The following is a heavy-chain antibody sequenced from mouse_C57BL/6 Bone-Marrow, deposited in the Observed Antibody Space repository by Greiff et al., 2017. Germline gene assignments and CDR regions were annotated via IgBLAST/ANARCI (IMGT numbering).Heavy chain of an antibody. CDR1: GYTFTSYW. Sequence: VQLQQPGAELVKPGASVKMSCKASGYTFTSYWITWVKQRPGQGLEWIGDIYPGSGSTNYNEKFKSKATLTVDTSSSTAYMQLSSLTSEDSAVYYCARDITTVVPYYFDYWGQGTTLTVSS. D-gene: IGHD1-1*01. CDR3: ARDITTVVPYYFDY. CDR2: IYPGSGST. V-gene: IGHV1-55*01. J-gene: IGHJ2*01.